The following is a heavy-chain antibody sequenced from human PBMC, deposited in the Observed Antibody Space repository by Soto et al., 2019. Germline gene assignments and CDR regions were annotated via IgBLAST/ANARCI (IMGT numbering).Heavy chain of an antibody. Sequence: QVQLQESGPGLVKPSETLSLTCTVSGGSISSYYWSWIRQPPGKGLEWIGYIYYSGSTNYNPSLKSRVTISVDTSKNQFSLKLSSVTAADTAVYYCARVTMVRGVIFFDYWGQGTLVTVSS. CDR1: GGSISSYY. D-gene: IGHD3-10*01. J-gene: IGHJ4*02. CDR3: ARVTMVRGVIFFDY. V-gene: IGHV4-59*01. CDR2: IYYSGST.